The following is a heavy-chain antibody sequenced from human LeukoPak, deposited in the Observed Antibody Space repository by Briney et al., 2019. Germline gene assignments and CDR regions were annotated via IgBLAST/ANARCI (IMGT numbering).Heavy chain of an antibody. CDR2: IYYSGST. J-gene: IGHJ5*02. CDR3: ATESPVRGWFDP. Sequence: SEPLSLTCTVSGGSISSSSYYWGWIRPPPGKGLEWIGSIYYSGSTYYNPSLKSRVTISVDTSKNQFSLKLSSVTAADTAVYYCATESPVRGWFDPWGQGTLVTVSS. V-gene: IGHV4-39*01. CDR1: GGSISSSSYY.